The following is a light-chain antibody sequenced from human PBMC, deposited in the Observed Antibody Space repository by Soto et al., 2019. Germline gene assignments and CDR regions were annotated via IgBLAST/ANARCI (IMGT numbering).Light chain of an antibody. CDR2: GAS. J-gene: IGKJ4*01. V-gene: IGKV3-20*01. Sequence: EIVLTQSPGTLSLSPGERATLSCRASQSVSSSYLAWYQQKPGQAPRLLIYGASSRATGIPDRFSGSGSGTDFPLTISRLESEDFAVYYCQQYGSSPHSFGGGTKVEIK. CDR3: QQYGSSPHS. CDR1: QSVSSSY.